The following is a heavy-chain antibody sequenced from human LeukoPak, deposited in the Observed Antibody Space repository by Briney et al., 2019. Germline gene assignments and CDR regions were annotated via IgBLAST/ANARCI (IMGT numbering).Heavy chain of an antibody. CDR1: GGTFSSYA. J-gene: IGHJ5*02. CDR2: IIPIFGTD. Sequence: EASVKVSCKASGGTFSSYAISWVRQPPGQGLEWMGGIIPIFGTDNYAQKFQGRVTITADESTSTAYMELSSLRSEDTAVYYCATSTRYCSGGSCYFNWFDPWGQGSLVTVSS. D-gene: IGHD2-15*01. V-gene: IGHV1-69*13. CDR3: ATSTRYCSGGSCYFNWFDP.